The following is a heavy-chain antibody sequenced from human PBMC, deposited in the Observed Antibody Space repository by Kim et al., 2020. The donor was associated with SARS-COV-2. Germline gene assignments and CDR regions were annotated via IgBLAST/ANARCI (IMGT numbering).Heavy chain of an antibody. Sequence: SETLSLTCTVSGGSISSGGYYWSWIRQHPGKGLEWIGYIYYSGSTYYNPSLKSRVTISVDTSKNQFSLKLSSVTAADTAVYYCAREIERSITGTPLLSMDVWGQGTTVTVSS. CDR3: AREIERSITGTPLLSMDV. D-gene: IGHD1-20*01. V-gene: IGHV4-31*03. CDR1: GGSISSGGYY. CDR2: IYYSGST. J-gene: IGHJ6*02.